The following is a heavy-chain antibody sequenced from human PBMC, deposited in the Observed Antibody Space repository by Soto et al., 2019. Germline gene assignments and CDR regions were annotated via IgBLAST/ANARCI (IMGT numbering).Heavy chain of an antibody. CDR2: MSAYNDNT. CDR3: ERAGYSFGGAWHSGGIDY. D-gene: IGHD2-8*02. J-gene: IGHJ4*02. V-gene: IGHV1-18*01. Sequence: QVQLVQSGAEVKKPGASVKVSCKASGYTFTSYGISWVRQAPGQGLEWMGWMSAYNDNTNYAQKVQGRVTMNTDTSTSTAYMELRSLRSDETAVYYCERAGYSFGGAWHSGGIDYWGQGTQVTVSS. CDR1: GYTFTSYG.